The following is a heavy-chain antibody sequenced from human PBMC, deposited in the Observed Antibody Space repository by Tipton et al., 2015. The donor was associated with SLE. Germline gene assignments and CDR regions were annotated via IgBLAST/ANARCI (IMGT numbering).Heavy chain of an antibody. V-gene: IGHV4-4*07. CDR1: GSIDHYY. CDR3: ARGSPSTIFGGAFDI. D-gene: IGHD3-3*01. CDR2: FSTTGST. Sequence: TLSLTCSVSGSIDHYYWSWIRQPAGKGRGWIGRFSTTGSTNYNPSLKRLVTVSVDSSRSQFSLKLTSVTAADTAVYYCARGSPSTIFGGAFDIWGRGTVVTVSS. J-gene: IGHJ3*02.